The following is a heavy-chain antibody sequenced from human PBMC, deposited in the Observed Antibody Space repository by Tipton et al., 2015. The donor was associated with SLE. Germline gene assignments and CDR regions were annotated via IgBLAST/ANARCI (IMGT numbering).Heavy chain of an antibody. CDR2: ISGSSSYI. CDR1: GFTFSSYS. Sequence: QLVQSGGGLVKPGGSLRLSCAASGFTFSSYSMNWVRQAPGKGLEWVSSISGSSSYIYYADSVKGRFTISRDNAKNSLYLQMNSLRAEDTAVYYCARDGGDWGRWYFDLWGRGTLVTVSS. J-gene: IGHJ2*01. D-gene: IGHD7-27*01. CDR3: ARDGGDWGRWYFDL. V-gene: IGHV3-21*01.